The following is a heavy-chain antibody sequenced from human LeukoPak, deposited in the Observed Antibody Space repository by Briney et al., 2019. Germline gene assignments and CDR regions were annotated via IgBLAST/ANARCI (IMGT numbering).Heavy chain of an antibody. J-gene: IGHJ4*02. CDR1: GFTVSSNY. CDR2: IYSGGST. V-gene: IGHV3-66*01. Sequence: PGGSLRLSCAASGFTVSSNYMSWVRQAPGKGLERVSVIYSGGSTYYADSVKGRFTISRDNSKNTLYLQMNSLRAEDTAVYYCARRSLSGWYLDYWGQGTLVTVSS. CDR3: ARRSLSGWYLDY. D-gene: IGHD6-19*01.